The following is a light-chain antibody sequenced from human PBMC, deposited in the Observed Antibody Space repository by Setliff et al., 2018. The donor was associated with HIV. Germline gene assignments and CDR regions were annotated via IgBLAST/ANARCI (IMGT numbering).Light chain of an antibody. Sequence: QSALAQPASVSGSPGQSITISCTGTSSDVGSYDLVSWYQQQPGKAPKLIIHVVFERPSGISHRFSGSKSGNTASLTISGLQAEDEADYYCYSYVGGGSIRYVFGTGTKVTVL. CDR3: YSYVGGGSIRYV. CDR1: SSDVGSYDL. J-gene: IGLJ1*01. CDR2: VVF. V-gene: IGLV2-23*02.